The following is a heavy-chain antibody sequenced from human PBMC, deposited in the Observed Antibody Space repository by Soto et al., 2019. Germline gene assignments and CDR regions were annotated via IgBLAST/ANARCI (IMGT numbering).Heavy chain of an antibody. D-gene: IGHD3-16*01. CDR3: ARIGPFHHPNSGGVIVP. J-gene: IGHJ5*02. V-gene: IGHV1-69*01. CDR1: GGTFSSYA. CDR2: IIPIFGTA. Sequence: QVQLVQSGAEVKKPGSSVKVSCKASGGTFSSYAISWVRQAPGQGLEWMGGIIPIFGTANYAQKFQGRFTITADESTTTAYMELSSLRSEDTAVYYCARIGPFHHPNSGGVIVPWGQGTLVTVSS.